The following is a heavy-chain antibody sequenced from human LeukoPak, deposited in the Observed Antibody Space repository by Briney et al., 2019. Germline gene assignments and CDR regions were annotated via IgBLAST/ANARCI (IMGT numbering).Heavy chain of an antibody. CDR1: GYTFTSYD. V-gene: IGHV1-8*03. J-gene: IGHJ5*02. CDR3: ARMERIGSDNWFDP. D-gene: IGHD1-1*01. Sequence: ASVKVSCKASGYTFTSYDINWVRQAIGQGLEWMGWMSPNSGNTGYAQKFQGRVTISRNTSTSTAYMELSSLRSEDTAVYYCARMERIGSDNWFDPWGQGTLVTVSS. CDR2: MSPNSGNT.